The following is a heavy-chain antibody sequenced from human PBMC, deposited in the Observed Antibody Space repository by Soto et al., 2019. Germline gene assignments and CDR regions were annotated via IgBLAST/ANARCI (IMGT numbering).Heavy chain of an antibody. Sequence: QVQLVQSGAEVKKPGASVKVSCKASGYTFTSYGISWVRQAPGQGLEWMGWISAYNGNTKYAQKLQGRVTMTTDTSXXXXXXELRXLRSDDXXVYYCAREPNYFDYWGQGTLVTVSS. CDR3: AREPNYFDY. V-gene: IGHV1-18*01. J-gene: IGHJ4*02. CDR2: ISAYNGNT. CDR1: GYTFTSYG.